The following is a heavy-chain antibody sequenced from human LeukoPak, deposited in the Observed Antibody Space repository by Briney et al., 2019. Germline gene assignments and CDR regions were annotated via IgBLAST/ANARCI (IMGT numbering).Heavy chain of an antibody. Sequence: ASVKVSCKASGYTFTSYDINWVRQATGQGLEWMEWMNPNSGNTGYAQKFQGRVTMTRNTSISTAYMELSSLRSEDTAVYYCARAPRYGSGSYYRVWFDPWGQGTLVTVSS. CDR1: GYTFTSYD. CDR3: ARAPRYGSGSYYRVWFDP. J-gene: IGHJ5*02. D-gene: IGHD3-10*01. V-gene: IGHV1-8*01. CDR2: MNPNSGNT.